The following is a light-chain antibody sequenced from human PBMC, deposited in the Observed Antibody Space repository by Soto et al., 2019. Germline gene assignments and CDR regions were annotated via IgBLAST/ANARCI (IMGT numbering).Light chain of an antibody. CDR3: HQYSSSRRT. J-gene: IGKJ1*01. CDR1: QSVNIY. CDR2: GAS. Sequence: EIVMTQSPATLSVSPGERATLSGRASQSVNIYLAWYQQKPGQAPRLLIYGASNRAAGIPDRFSGSGSGTDFTLTISRLEPEDFAVYYCHQYSSSRRTFGQGTKVDIK. V-gene: IGKV3-20*01.